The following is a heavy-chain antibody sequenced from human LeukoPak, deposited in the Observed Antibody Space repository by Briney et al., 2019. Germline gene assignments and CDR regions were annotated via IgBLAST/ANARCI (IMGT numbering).Heavy chain of an antibody. Sequence: VASVKVSCKTSGYTFTGYYMHWVRQAPGQGLEWMGWINPNSGGTNYAQKFQGRVTMTRDTSISTAYMELSRLRSDDTAVYYCARSQTYYYGSGSSYPLGYWGQGTLVTVSS. D-gene: IGHD3-10*01. CDR3: ARSQTYYYGSGSSYPLGY. V-gene: IGHV1-2*02. CDR2: INPNSGGT. CDR1: GYTFTGYY. J-gene: IGHJ4*02.